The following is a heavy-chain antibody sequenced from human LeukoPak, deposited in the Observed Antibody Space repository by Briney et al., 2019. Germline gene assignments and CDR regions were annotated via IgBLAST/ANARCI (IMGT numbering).Heavy chain of an antibody. D-gene: IGHD2-2*01. V-gene: IGHV4-34*01. J-gene: IGHJ4*02. Sequence: SETLSLTCAVYGGSFSGYYWSWILQPPGKGLVWIGEINHSGSTNYNPSLKSRVTISVDTSKNQFSLKLSSVTAADTAVYYCARGRKDIVVVPAAIFGYWGQGTLVTVSS. CDR1: GGSFSGYY. CDR3: ARGRKDIVVVPAAIFGY. CDR2: INHSGST.